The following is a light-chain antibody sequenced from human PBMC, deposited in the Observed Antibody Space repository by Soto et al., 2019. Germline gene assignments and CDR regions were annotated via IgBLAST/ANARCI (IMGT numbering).Light chain of an antibody. J-gene: IGKJ2*01. CDR2: GTS. CDR3: QQYDTSPRT. CDR1: QDVSSSY. V-gene: IGKV3-20*01. Sequence: IVLTQSPATLSLSPGERATLSCRASQDVSSSYLAWYQQKLGQSPRLLMYGTSNRATGIPDRFSGSGSGTDFTLTISRLEAEDFAVYYCQQYDTSPRTFGQGTKVDIK.